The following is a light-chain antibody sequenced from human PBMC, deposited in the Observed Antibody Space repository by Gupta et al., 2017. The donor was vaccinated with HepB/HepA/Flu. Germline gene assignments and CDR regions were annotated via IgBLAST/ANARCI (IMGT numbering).Light chain of an antibody. Sequence: SALPPPASVSGCPRQSLTISCTRTDSDVGCYNYLSEYQQHPGTAPQLRIYDVSNRPAGVSSRLSGSQSGNTAAMTISWLQSEDEADYYCSSYTSSSILDVVFGGGTKLTVL. CDR2: DVS. CDR3: SSYTSSSILDVV. CDR1: DSDVGCYNY. V-gene: IGLV2-14*01. J-gene: IGLJ2*01.